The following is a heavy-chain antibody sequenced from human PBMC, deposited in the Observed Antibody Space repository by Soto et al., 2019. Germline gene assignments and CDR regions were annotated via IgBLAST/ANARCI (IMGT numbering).Heavy chain of an antibody. CDR3: VAGSPFEY. CDR1: GFIFRDAW. CDR2: VKSKSEGGTT. V-gene: IGHV3-15*05. Sequence: PGGSLRLSGAASGFIFRDAWLSWVRQAPGKGLEWIGRVKSKSEGGTTDYAALVKGRFTVSRDDSINTVSLQMDSLKMEDTAVYFCVAGSPFEYWGQGTLVTVSS. J-gene: IGHJ4*02. D-gene: IGHD2-21*01.